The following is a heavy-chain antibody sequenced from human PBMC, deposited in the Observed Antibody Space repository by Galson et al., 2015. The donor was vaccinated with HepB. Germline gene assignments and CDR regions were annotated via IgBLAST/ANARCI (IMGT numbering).Heavy chain of an antibody. V-gene: IGHV1-69*10. J-gene: IGHJ6*03. CDR2: IIPILGIA. Sequence: SVKVSCKASGGTFSSYAISWVRQAPGQGPEWMGGIIPILGIANYAQKFQGRVTITADKSTSTAYMELSSLRSEDTAVYYCARVEEAVPYYYYYMDVWGKGTTVTVSS. D-gene: IGHD2-15*01. CDR3: ARVEEAVPYYYYYMDV. CDR1: GGTFSSYA.